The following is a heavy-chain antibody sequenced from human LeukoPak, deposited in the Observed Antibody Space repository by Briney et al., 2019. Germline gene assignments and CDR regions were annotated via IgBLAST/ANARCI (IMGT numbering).Heavy chain of an antibody. CDR3: ARLVGDSSGYTTGFDY. CDR1: GYSFTNDW. Sequence: GESLKISCKGSGYSFTNDWIGWVRQMPGKGLEWMGIIYPGDSDTTYSPSFQGQVTISADKSISTAYLQWSSLKASDTAMYYCARLVGDSSGYTTGFDYWGQGTLVTVSS. CDR2: IYPGDSDT. D-gene: IGHD3-22*01. J-gene: IGHJ4*02. V-gene: IGHV5-51*01.